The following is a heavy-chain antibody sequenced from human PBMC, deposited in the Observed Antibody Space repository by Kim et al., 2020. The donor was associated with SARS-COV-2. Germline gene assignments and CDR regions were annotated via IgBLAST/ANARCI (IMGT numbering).Heavy chain of an antibody. Sequence: SETLSLTCAVSGGSISSSNWWSWVRQPPGKGLEWIGEIYHSGSTNYNPSLKSRVTISVDKSKNQFSLKLSSVTAADTAVYYCARLEMATISYYYGMDVWGQGTTVTVSS. CDR2: IYHSGST. CDR3: ARLEMATISYYYGMDV. D-gene: IGHD5-12*01. V-gene: IGHV4-4*02. J-gene: IGHJ6*02. CDR1: GGSISSSNW.